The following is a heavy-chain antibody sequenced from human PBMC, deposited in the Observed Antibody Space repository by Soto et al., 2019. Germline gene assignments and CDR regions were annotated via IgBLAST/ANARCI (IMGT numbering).Heavy chain of an antibody. CDR1: GFTFGHFA. D-gene: IGHD3-10*01. CDR3: AKPEEVVRGFDF. CDR2: ISGTGGAA. J-gene: IGHJ4*02. V-gene: IGHV3-23*01. Sequence: VGSLRLSCAASGFTFGHFAMSWVRQAPGKGLEWVAAISGTGGAAYYADSVKGRFTISRDNSRNTLFLQMNSLRVGDTAIYYCAKPEEVVRGFDFWGLGTLVTVSS.